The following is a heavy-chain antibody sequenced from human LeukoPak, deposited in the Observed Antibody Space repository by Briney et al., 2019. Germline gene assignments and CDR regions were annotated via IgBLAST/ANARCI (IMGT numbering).Heavy chain of an antibody. CDR1: GFTFSSYG. J-gene: IGHJ6*02. D-gene: IGHD1-26*01. CDR2: ISYDGSNK. Sequence: GRSLRLSCAASGFTFSSYGMHWVRQAPGKGLEWVAVISYDGSNKYYADSVKGRFTISRDNSKNTLYLQMNSLRAEDTAVYYWGGGWGFLGGFFYGMDVWGQGTTVTVSS. V-gene: IGHV3-30*03. CDR3: GGGWGFLGGFFYGMDV.